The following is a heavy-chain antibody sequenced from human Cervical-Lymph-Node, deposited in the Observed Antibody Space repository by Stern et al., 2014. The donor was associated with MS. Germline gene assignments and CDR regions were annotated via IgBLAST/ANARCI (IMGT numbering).Heavy chain of an antibody. CDR2: LIPTFGTT. Sequence: QVQLVQSGAEVKKPGSSVKVSCKASGGTFSRYAISWVRRAPGQGLEWMGRLIPTFGTTKYAQKFQGRVTITADKSTSTAYLELSSLRSEDTAVYYCATRGDWSGYEYEYFFDNWGQGTLVTVSS. J-gene: IGHJ4*02. CDR1: GGTFSRYA. V-gene: IGHV1-69*06. D-gene: IGHD5-12*01. CDR3: ATRGDWSGYEYEYFFDN.